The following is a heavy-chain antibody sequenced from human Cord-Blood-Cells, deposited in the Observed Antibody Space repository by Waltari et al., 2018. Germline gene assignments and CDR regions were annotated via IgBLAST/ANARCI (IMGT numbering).Heavy chain of an antibody. J-gene: IGHJ3*02. CDR2: IYYSRST. Sequence: QLQLQASGPGLVKPSESLSLTCTVSGGSISSSRYYWGWIRHRPGKGLQWIGSIYYSRSTYYHPSLKRRVTISVGTSKNQFSLKLSSVTAADTAVYYCARRFPYYDFWSGYYDAFDIWGQGTMVTVSS. V-gene: IGHV4-39*01. CDR1: GGSISSSRYY. D-gene: IGHD3-3*01. CDR3: ARRFPYYDFWSGYYDAFDI.